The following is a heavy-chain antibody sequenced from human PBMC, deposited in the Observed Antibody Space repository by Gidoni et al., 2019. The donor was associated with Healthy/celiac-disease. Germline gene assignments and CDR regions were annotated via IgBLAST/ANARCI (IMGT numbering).Heavy chain of an antibody. CDR1: GFTFDAYG. Sequence: EVQLVESGGGVVRPGGSLRLSCAASGFTFDAYGMSWVRQAPGKGLEWVSGINWNGGSTGYADSVKGRFTISRDNAKNSLYLQMNSLRAEDTALYHCARLADNWNDGGWFDPWGQGTLVTVSS. V-gene: IGHV3-20*01. CDR3: ARLADNWNDGGWFDP. D-gene: IGHD1-20*01. J-gene: IGHJ5*02. CDR2: INWNGGST.